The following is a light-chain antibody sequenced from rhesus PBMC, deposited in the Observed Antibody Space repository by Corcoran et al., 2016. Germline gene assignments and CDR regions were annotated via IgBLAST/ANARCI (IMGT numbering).Light chain of an antibody. Sequence: DIQMTQSPTSLSASVGDRVTVTCRASQGINNELSWYQQKPGKAPTLLIHTASTLQTGVSSRVSGSGSGTDYTLTISSLQPEDFATYYCLQDYNTPFTFGPGTKLHIK. V-gene: IGKV1-94*01. CDR2: TAS. CDR1: QGINNE. J-gene: IGKJ3*01. CDR3: LQDYNTPFT.